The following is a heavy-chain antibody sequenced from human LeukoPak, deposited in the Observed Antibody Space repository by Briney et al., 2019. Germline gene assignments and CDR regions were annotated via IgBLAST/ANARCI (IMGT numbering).Heavy chain of an antibody. J-gene: IGHJ4*02. CDR2: ISSSGSTI. D-gene: IGHD6-13*01. CDR1: GFTFSSYE. Sequence: GGSLRLSCAASGFTFSSYEMNWVRQAPGKGLEWVSYISSSGSTIYYADSMKGRFTISRDNAKNSQYLQMSSLRAEDTAVYYCARLAAAGYYFDYWGQGTLVTVSS. CDR3: ARLAAAGYYFDY. V-gene: IGHV3-48*03.